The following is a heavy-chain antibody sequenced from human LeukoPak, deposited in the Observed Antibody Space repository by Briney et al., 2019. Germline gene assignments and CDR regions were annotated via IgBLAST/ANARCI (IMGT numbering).Heavy chain of an antibody. D-gene: IGHD6-19*01. Sequence: ASVKVSCKASGYTFTGYYMHWVRQAPGQGLEWMRWINPNSGGTNYAQKFQGRVTMTRDTSISTAYMELSRLRSDDTAAYYCARDRGSGWYNFDYWGQGTLVTVSS. CDR3: ARDRGSGWYNFDY. V-gene: IGHV1-2*02. CDR2: INPNSGGT. J-gene: IGHJ4*02. CDR1: GYTFTGYY.